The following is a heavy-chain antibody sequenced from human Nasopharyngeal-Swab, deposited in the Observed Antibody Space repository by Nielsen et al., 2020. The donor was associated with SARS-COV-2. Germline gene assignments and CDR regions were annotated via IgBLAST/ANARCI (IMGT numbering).Heavy chain of an antibody. D-gene: IGHD4-17*01. CDR3: ARDDYGDYEDAFDI. CDR2: ISSSSSYI. V-gene: IGHV3-21*01. Sequence: VRQAPGKGLEWVSSISSSSSYIYYADSVKGRFTISRDNAKNSLYLQMNSLRAEDTAVYYCARDDYGDYEDAFDIWGQGTMVT. J-gene: IGHJ3*02.